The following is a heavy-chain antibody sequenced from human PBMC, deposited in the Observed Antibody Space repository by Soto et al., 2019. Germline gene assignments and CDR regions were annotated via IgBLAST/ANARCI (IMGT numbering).Heavy chain of an antibody. CDR2: IYGGGTR. CDR1: EVTVYSKY. J-gene: IGHJ4*02. Sequence: PWCSPRLACAASEVTVYSKYISGVRQAPGKGLEWVAVIYGGGTRYYADSVKGRFIISSDSSKNTVYVQMNSLRAEDTAIYYCATSPANRGWYSYFDYWGKGTLVTVSS. V-gene: IGHV3-66*01. D-gene: IGHD6-19*01. CDR3: ATSPANRGWYSYFDY.